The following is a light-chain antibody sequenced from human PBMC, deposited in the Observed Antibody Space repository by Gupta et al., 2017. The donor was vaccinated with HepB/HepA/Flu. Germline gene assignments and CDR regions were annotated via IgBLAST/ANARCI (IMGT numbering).Light chain of an antibody. Sequence: SYALTQPPSVSVSPGQTASITCSGDLWGDKFACWYRQKPGQSPMLVIYKDTKRPSGTRERSSGSTSGTTATLTISGTQTMAEDDYYCQAGDSNTAVFGGGTKLTVL. CDR1: LWGDKF. CDR3: QAGDSNTAV. CDR2: KDT. J-gene: IGLJ3*02. V-gene: IGLV3-1*01.